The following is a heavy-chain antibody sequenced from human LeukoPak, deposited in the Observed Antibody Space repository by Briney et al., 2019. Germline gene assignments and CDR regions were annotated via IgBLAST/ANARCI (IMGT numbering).Heavy chain of an antibody. D-gene: IGHD3-22*01. CDR3: ARGEYYYDGGY. V-gene: IGHV3-7*03. CDR1: GFSISRYW. CDR2: IKEDGSEK. J-gene: IGHJ4*02. Sequence: GGSLRLSCGASGFSISRYWMSWVRQAPGTGLEWVANIKEDGSEKYYVDSVKGRFTISRDNAKNSLYLQMNSLRADDTAVCYCARGEYYYDGGYWGQGTLVTVSS.